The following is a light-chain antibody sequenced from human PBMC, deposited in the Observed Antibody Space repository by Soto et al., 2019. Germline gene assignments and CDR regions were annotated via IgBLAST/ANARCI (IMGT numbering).Light chain of an antibody. CDR2: GAT. CDR3: QQYGSSRPWT. CDR1: QSVSSSY. V-gene: IGKV3-20*01. J-gene: IGKJ1*01. Sequence: EIVLTQSPGTLSLSPGERATLSCRASQSVSSSYLAWYQQKPGQAPRLLISGATSRATGIPDRFSGSGSGTEFTLTISSLEPEDFAVYYCQQYGSSRPWTFGQGTKVEIK.